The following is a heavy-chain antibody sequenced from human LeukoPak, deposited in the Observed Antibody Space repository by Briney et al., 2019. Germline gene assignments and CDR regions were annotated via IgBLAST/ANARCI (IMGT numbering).Heavy chain of an antibody. D-gene: IGHD3-16*01. J-gene: IGHJ4*02. CDR3: ARDDDYAGD. CDR1: GGSISSSSYY. V-gene: IGHV4-61*02. CDR2: IYTSGST. Sequence: SETLSLTCTVSGGSISSSSYYWSWIRQPAGKGLEWIGRIYTSGSTNYNPSLKSRVTMSVDTSKNQFSLKLSSVTAADTAVYYCARDDDYAGDWGQGTLVTVSS.